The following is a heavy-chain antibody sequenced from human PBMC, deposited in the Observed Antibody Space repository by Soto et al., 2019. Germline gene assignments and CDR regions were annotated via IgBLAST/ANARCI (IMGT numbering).Heavy chain of an antibody. D-gene: IGHD5-12*01. Sequence: GGSLRLSCAASGFTFSSYVMHWVRQAPGKGLEWVAVISYDGSNKYYADSVKGRFTISRDNSKNTLYLQMNSLRAEDTAVYYCAKDGYDTSRFHYWGQGT. J-gene: IGHJ4*02. V-gene: IGHV3-30*18. CDR2: ISYDGSNK. CDR3: AKDGYDTSRFHY. CDR1: GFTFSSYV.